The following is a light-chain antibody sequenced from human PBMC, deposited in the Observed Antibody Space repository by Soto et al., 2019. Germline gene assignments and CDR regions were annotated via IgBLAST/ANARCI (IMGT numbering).Light chain of an antibody. CDR2: DAS. J-gene: IGKJ1*01. Sequence: EIVMTQSPATLSVSPGERVTLSCRASQSVRSNLAWYQQKPGQSPRLLIYDASTKATGIPARFSGSGSGTEFTLTISRLQSEDFAFYYCQQYNTWRTFGQGTKVEIK. V-gene: IGKV3-15*01. CDR3: QQYNTWRT. CDR1: QSVRSN.